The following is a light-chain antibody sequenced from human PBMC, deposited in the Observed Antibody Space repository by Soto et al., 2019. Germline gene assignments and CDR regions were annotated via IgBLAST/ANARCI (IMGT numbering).Light chain of an antibody. CDR2: GAS. CDR3: QQYGSSGT. V-gene: IGKV3-20*01. J-gene: IGKJ1*01. Sequence: LTQSPGTVSLSPGERATLHCRASQSVSNNYLAWYQQKPGQAPRLLIYGASNRATGIPDRFSGSGSGTDFTLTISRLEPEDFAVYYCQQYGSSGTFGQGTKVDI. CDR1: QSVSNNY.